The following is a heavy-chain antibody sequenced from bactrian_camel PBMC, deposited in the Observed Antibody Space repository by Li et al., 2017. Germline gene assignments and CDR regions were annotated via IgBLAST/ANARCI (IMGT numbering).Heavy chain of an antibody. Sequence: HVQLVESGGGSVQAGGSLRLSCGGFRVTRSLFCMAWFRQVPGKEREGIAALYPDAGSTYFDDSVKGRFTISQDNAKNTLYLQLNSLKTEDTAMYYCAADCFAGTTIAPVDSGVWGQGTQVTVS. D-gene: IGHD4*01. CDR2: LYPDAGST. CDR1: RVTRSLFC. V-gene: IGHV3S1*01. CDR3: AADCFAGTTIAPVDSGV. J-gene: IGHJ6*01.